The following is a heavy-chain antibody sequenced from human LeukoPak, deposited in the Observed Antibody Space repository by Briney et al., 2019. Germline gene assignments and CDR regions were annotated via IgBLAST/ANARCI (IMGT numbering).Heavy chain of an antibody. Sequence: GGSLRLSCAASKFTFSDYSMSWVRQAPGKGLEWVSSISSIRNYIYYADSVKGRFTVSRDNAKNSLYLQMNSLRAEDTAVYYCARVSGVWFGAPFDNWGQGTLVTVSS. CDR3: ARVSGVWFGAPFDN. V-gene: IGHV3-21*01. CDR1: KFTFSDYS. J-gene: IGHJ4*02. D-gene: IGHD3-10*01. CDR2: ISSIRNYI.